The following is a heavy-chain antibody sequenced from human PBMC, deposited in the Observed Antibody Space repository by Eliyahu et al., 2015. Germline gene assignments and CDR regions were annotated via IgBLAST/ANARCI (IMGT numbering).Heavy chain of an antibody. V-gene: IGHV3-21*01. CDR1: GFTFSXXX. CDR3: ARPRYCSSTSCDHAFDI. J-gene: IGHJ3*02. CDR2: ISRTSTYI. Sequence: EVQLVESGGGLVKPGGSLRLSCAASGFTFSXXXLNWVRQAPGKGLEWVSSISRTSTYIYYADSLKGRFTISRDNAKNSLYLQMNSLRAEDTAVYYCARPRYCSSTSCDHAFDIWGQGTMVTVSS. D-gene: IGHD2-2*01.